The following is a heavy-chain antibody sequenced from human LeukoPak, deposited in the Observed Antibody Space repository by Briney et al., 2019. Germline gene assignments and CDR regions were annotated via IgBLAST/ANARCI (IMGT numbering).Heavy chain of an antibody. Sequence: SETLSLTCAVYGGSFTDFCWSWIRHPPGKGLEWIGEINPTGSTNYNPSLKSRVTISLDTSKNQVSLELNSVTAADTAVYYCARGGGDYWYFDLRGRGTLVTVSS. CDR3: ARGGGDYWYFDL. CDR1: GGSFTDFC. CDR2: INPTGST. D-gene: IGHD2-21*01. V-gene: IGHV4-34*01. J-gene: IGHJ2*01.